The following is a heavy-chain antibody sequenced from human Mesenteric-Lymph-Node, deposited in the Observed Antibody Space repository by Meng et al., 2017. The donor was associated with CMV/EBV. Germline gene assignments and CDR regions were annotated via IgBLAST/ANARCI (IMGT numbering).Heavy chain of an antibody. CDR2: IYYSGST. D-gene: IGHD3-9*01. Sequence: GSLRLSCTVSGGSVSSSSYYWSWIRQPPGKGLEWIGYIYYSGSTDYNPSLKSRVTISVDTSKNQFSLKLSSVTAADTAVYYCARGPSKLRYFDWLLWGWGQGTLVTVSS. V-gene: IGHV4-61*01. CDR1: GGSVSSSSYY. CDR3: ARGPSKLRYFDWLLWG. J-gene: IGHJ4*02.